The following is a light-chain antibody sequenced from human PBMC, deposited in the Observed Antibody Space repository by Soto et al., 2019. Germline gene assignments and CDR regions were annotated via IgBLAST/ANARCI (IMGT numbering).Light chain of an antibody. J-gene: IGKJ3*01. CDR3: QHYNSWLGI. Sequence: EMVMTRSPATLSVSLGEKATLSCRANQAISSNLAWYQQKPGQAPRLLIYGASTRATGIPDRFSGSGSGTEFTLTISSLQSEDFAVYYCQHYNSWLGIFGSGTKVDIK. CDR1: QAISSN. V-gene: IGKV3-15*01. CDR2: GAS.